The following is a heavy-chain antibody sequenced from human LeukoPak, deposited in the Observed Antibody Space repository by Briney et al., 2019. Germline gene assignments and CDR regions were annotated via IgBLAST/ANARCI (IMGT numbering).Heavy chain of an antibody. Sequence: SETLSLTCAVYGGSFSGYYWSWIRQPPGKGLEWIGEINHSGSTNYNPSLKSRVTISVDTSKNQFSLKLTSVTAADTAVYYCARGSIPLDPWGQGTLVTVSS. CDR2: INHSGST. J-gene: IGHJ5*02. D-gene: IGHD2-21*01. CDR3: ARGSIPLDP. V-gene: IGHV4-34*01. CDR1: GGSFSGYY.